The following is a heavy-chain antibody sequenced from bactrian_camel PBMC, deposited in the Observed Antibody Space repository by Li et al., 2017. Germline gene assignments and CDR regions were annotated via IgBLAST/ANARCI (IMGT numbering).Heavy chain of an antibody. CDR3: AAGLWCTAATAPWEYRY. D-gene: IGHD3*01. Sequence: VQLVESGGGSVQAGGSLRLSCVASGVSYWRYCMGWFRQAPGEEREGVARIATGSGNTYYADSVKGRFTISQDNAKTTLYLEMSSLKPEDTAMYYCAAGLWCTAATAPWEYRYWGQGTQVTVS. J-gene: IGHJ4*01. CDR2: IATGSGNT. CDR1: GVSYWRYC. V-gene: IGHV3S1*01.